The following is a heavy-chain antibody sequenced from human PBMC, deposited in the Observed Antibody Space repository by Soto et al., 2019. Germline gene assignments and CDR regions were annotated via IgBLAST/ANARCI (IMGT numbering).Heavy chain of an antibody. D-gene: IGHD5-18*01. V-gene: IGHV3-9*01. CDR2: ISWNSGNI. J-gene: IGHJ4*02. CDR1: GFTFDDYA. Sequence: GGSLRLSCAASGFTFDDYAMHWVRQVLGKGLEWVSSISWNSGNIVYADSVKGRFTTSRDNAKNSLYLQMNSLRPEDTALYYCVRSKGGYSYGTPFDYWGQGTLVTVSS. CDR3: VRSKGGYSYGTPFDY.